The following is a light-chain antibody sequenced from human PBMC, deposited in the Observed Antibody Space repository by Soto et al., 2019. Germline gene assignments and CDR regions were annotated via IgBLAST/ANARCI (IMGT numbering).Light chain of an antibody. CDR1: QSVRDNY. CDR3: KQYGSSPGT. CDR2: DTS. J-gene: IGKJ1*01. Sequence: VLTQSPVTVSLSPGERATLSCRASQSVRDNYLAWYQQKPGQAPSLLIFDTSRRATGIPDRFNGSGSGTDFALTISRVEPQDIAVYFCKQYGSSPGTFGQGTK. V-gene: IGKV3-20*01.